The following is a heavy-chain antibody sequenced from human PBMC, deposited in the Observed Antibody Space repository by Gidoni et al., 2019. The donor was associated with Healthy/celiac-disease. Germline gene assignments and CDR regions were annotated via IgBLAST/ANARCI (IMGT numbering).Heavy chain of an antibody. CDR3: AKEPSCGYESYYYFYMDV. CDR1: GVTFSSYA. CDR2: ISGSVGST. J-gene: IGHJ6*03. V-gene: IGHV3-23*01. D-gene: IGHD5-12*01. Sequence: EVQLLESGGCLVQPGGSLRLSCAASGVTFSSYAMSWVRQAPGKGLEWVSAISGSVGSTSYADSVKGRFTISRDNSKNTLYLQMNSLRAEDTAVYYCAKEPSCGYESYYYFYMDVWGKGTTVTVSS.